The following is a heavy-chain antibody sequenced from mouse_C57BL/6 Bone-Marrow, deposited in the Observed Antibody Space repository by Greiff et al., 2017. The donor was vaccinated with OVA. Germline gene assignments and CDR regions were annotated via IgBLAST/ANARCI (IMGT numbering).Heavy chain of an antibody. D-gene: IGHD1-1*01. V-gene: IGHV1-52*01. CDR2: IDPSDSET. CDR3: ARTVYYGRFFYWYFDV. Sequence: QVQLKQPGAELVRPGSSVKLSCKASGYTFTSYWMHWVKQRPIQGLEWIGNIDPSDSETHYNQKFKDKATLTVDKSSSTAYMQLSSLTSEDSAVYYCARTVYYGRFFYWYFDVWGTGTTVTVSS. CDR1: GYTFTSYW. J-gene: IGHJ1*03.